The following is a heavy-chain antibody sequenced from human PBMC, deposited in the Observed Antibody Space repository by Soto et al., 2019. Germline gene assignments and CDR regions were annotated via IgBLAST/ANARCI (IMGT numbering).Heavy chain of an antibody. D-gene: IGHD3-22*01. J-gene: IGHJ2*01. Sequence: ASLKVCCKASGSTFTSYGISWVREAPGKVLVWMGWISAYNGNTNYSQKLQGRDTMTTDTSTSTAYMELRSLRSDDTAVYYCARGLPYDSSGYYYPNWYFDLWGRGTKGTVST. V-gene: IGHV1-18*04. CDR1: GSTFTSYG. CDR2: ISAYNGNT. CDR3: ARGLPYDSSGYYYPNWYFDL.